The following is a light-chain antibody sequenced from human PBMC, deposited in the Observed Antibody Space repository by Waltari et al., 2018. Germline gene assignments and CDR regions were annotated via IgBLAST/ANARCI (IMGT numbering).Light chain of an antibody. J-gene: IGKJ3*01. CDR2: NAS. V-gene: IGKV1-33*01. CDR3: LQYNNLPLT. CDR1: QESSKF. Sequence: DIPVTQSPSSLSASVGDRVTITCQASQESSKFLNWYQQKPGKAPKLLNYNASKLKTGVPSRFSGSGSGTDVTLTISNLQPEDIATYYCLQYNNLPLTFGPGTKVDI.